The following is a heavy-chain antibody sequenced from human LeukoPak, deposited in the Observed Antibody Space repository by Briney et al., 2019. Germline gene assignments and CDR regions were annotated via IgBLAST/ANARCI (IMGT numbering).Heavy chain of an antibody. CDR3: ARGRDKTTSPAIDY. CDR2: ISPKSGDT. J-gene: IGHJ4*02. CDR1: GYTFIGYY. V-gene: IGHV1-2*02. D-gene: IGHD2-2*01. Sequence: GASVTVSCKASGYTFIGYYMHWVRQAPGQGHEWMGWISPKSGDTNYAQNFQGRVTMTRDTSISTAYMELSRLTSDDTAVYYCARGRDKTTSPAIDYWGQGTLVTVSS.